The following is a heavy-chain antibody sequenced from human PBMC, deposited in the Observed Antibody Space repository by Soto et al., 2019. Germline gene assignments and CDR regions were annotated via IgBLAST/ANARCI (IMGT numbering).Heavy chain of an antibody. CDR3: TRDNWNDAWVGLG. J-gene: IGHJ4*02. CDR1: GFTFGDYA. V-gene: IGHV3-49*03. D-gene: IGHD1-1*01. Sequence: GGSLRLSCTASGFTFGDYAMSWFRQAPGKGLEWVGFIRSKAYGGTTEYAASVKGRFTISRDDSKSIAYLQMNSLKTEDTAVCYCTRDNWNDAWVGLGWGQGTLVTVSS. CDR2: IRSKAYGGTT.